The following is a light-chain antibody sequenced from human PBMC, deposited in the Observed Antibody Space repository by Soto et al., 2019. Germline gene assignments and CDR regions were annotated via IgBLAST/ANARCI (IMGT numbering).Light chain of an antibody. Sequence: DIQMTQSPSTLSASVGDRVTITCRASQSISSWLAWYQQKPGKAPNLLIYKASSLESGVPSRFSGSGSETEFTLTISSQQPDDVATYYCQQYTNYPLTFGGGTKVEIK. CDR2: KAS. V-gene: IGKV1-5*03. J-gene: IGKJ4*01. CDR3: QQYTNYPLT. CDR1: QSISSW.